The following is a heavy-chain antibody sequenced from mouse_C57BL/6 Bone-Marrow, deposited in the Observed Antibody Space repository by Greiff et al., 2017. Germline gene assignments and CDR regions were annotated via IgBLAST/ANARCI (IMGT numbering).Heavy chain of an antibody. Sequence: QVQLQQPGAELVKPGASVKLSCKASGYTFTSYWMQWVKQRPGQGLEWIGEIDPSDSYTNYNQKFKGKATLTVDTSSSTAYMQLSSLTSEDSAVYYCARSYYGYAMDYWGQGTSVTVSS. CDR2: IDPSDSYT. D-gene: IGHD1-1*01. J-gene: IGHJ4*01. CDR3: ARSYYGYAMDY. V-gene: IGHV1-50*01. CDR1: GYTFTSYW.